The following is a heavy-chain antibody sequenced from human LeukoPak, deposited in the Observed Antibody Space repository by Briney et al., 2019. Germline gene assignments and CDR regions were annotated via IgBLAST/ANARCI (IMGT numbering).Heavy chain of an antibody. CDR3: ARRSTYYDYVWGSYRYGDDAFDI. Sequence: SSEALSLTCTVSGGSIISSNYYWGWIRQPPGKGLEWIASIYYSGSTHYNPSLKSRVTISVDTSKNQFSLKLSSVTAADTAVYYCARRSTYYDYVWGSYRYGDDAFDIWGQGTMVTVSS. J-gene: IGHJ3*02. CDR2: IYYSGST. D-gene: IGHD3-16*02. V-gene: IGHV4-39*07. CDR1: GGSIISSNYY.